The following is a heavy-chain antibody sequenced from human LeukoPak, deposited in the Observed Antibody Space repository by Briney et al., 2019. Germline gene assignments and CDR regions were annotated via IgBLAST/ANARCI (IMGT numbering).Heavy chain of an antibody. CDR2: IRYDETKT. CDR3: AKSHLPNSYSGTYYCDY. Sequence: GGSLRLPCAASGFTFSSYGMHWVRQAPAKGLEWLAFIRYDETKTFYGDSVKGRFTISRDNSKNTLYLQMNSLRAEDTAVYYCAKSHLPNSYSGTYYCDYWGQGTQVTVSS. J-gene: IGHJ4*02. CDR1: GFTFSSYG. D-gene: IGHD1-26*01. V-gene: IGHV3-30*02.